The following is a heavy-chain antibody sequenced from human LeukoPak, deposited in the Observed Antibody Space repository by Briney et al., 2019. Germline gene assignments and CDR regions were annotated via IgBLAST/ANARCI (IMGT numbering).Heavy chain of an antibody. CDR2: FDSEDGET. D-gene: IGHD5-18*01. Sequence: ASVKVSCKVSGYTLTELSMHWVRQAPGKGLEWMGGFDSEDGETIYAQKFQGRVTMTEDTSTDTAYMELSSLRSEDTAVYYCATVLTGYSYGFGFGYWGQGTLVTVSS. J-gene: IGHJ4*02. V-gene: IGHV1-24*01. CDR1: GYTLTELS. CDR3: ATVLTGYSYGFGFGY.